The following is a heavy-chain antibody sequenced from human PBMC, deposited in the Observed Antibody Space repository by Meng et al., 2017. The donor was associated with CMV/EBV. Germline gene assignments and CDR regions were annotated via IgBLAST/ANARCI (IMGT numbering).Heavy chain of an antibody. CDR3: AREGQLEWFRISSYGMDV. D-gene: IGHD3-3*01. CDR2: ISAYNGNT. CDR1: GYTFTSYG. J-gene: IGHJ6*02. Sequence: ASVKVSCKASGYTFTSYGISWVRQAPGQGLEWMGWISAYNGNTNYAQKLQGRVTMTTDTSTSTAYMELRSLRPDDTAVYYCAREGQLEWFRISSYGMDVWGQGTTVTVSS. V-gene: IGHV1-18*01.